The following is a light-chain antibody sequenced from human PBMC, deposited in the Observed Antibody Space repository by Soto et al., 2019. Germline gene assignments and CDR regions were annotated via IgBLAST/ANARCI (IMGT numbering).Light chain of an antibody. CDR2: AAS. J-gene: IGKJ2*01. V-gene: IGKV1-39*01. CDR3: QQSYSIMYT. CDR1: QSISSY. Sequence: DIQMTQSPSSLSASVGDRVTITCRASQSISSYLNWYQQKPGKAPKLLIYAASSLQSRVPSRFSGSGSGTDFTLTISSLQPEDFATYYCQQSYSIMYTFGQGTKLEIK.